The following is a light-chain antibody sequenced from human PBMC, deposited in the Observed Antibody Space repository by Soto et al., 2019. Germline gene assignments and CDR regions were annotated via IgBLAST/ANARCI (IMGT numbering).Light chain of an antibody. J-gene: IGKJ3*01. V-gene: IGKV1-5*03. CDR2: KAS. CDR1: QSISSW. CDR3: QQYNSYPFT. Sequence: DIQMTQSPSTLSASVGDRVTITCRASQSISSWLAWYQQKPGKAPNLLIYKASSLESGVPSRFSGSGSGTEFTLTIRSLQPDDFATYYCQQYNSYPFTFGPGTKVDIK.